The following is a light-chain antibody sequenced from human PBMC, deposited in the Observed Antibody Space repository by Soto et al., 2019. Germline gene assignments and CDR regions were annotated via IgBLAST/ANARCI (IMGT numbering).Light chain of an antibody. CDR3: SSYTSSSTYV. CDR1: SSDVGSYNR. J-gene: IGLJ1*01. V-gene: IGLV2-18*02. Sequence: QSVLTQPPSVSGSPGQSVAISCTGTSSDVGSYNRVSWYQQPPGTAPKLMIYEVSSRPSGVPDRFSGSKSGNMASLTISGLQAEDEADYYCSSYTSSSTYVFGTGTKVTVL. CDR2: EVS.